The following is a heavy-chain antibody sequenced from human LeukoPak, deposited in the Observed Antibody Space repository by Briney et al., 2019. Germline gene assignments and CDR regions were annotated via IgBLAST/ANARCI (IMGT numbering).Heavy chain of an antibody. CDR1: GYTFTSYG. CDR2: ISAYNGNT. J-gene: IGHJ3*02. V-gene: IGHV1-18*01. D-gene: IGHD1-26*01. Sequence: GASVKVSCKASGYTFTSYGISWVRQAPGQGLEWMGWISAYNGNTNYAQKLQGRVTMTTDTSTSTAYMELRSLRSDDTAVYYCARDPPHMRFGSYDAFDIWGQGTMVTVSS. CDR3: ARDPPHMRFGSYDAFDI.